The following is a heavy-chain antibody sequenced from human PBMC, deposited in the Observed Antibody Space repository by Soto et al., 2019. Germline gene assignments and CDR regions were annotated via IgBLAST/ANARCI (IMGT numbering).Heavy chain of an antibody. D-gene: IGHD5-18*01. CDR1: GGSISSSSYY. V-gene: IGHV4-39*01. Sequence: QLQLQESGPGLVKPSETLSLTCTVSGGSISSSSYYWGWIRQPPGKGLEWIGSIYYSGSTYYNPTLQRRAPRPVAPSKSQFSLKLSSVTAAATAVYYCAGLGDVDTAMPILFDYWGQGTLVTVSS. J-gene: IGHJ4*02. CDR3: AGLGDVDTAMPILFDY. CDR2: IYYSGST.